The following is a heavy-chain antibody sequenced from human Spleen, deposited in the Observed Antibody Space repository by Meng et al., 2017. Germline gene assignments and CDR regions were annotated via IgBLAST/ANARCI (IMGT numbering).Heavy chain of an antibody. V-gene: IGHV1-2*06. CDR1: GYNFPDYY. J-gene: IGHJ4*02. CDR3: ARDEDISAAGKLFGDY. D-gene: IGHD6-25*01. CDR2: INPKSGDT. Sequence: QGQVVEFGAEAKKPGASVKVSCKPSGYNFPDYYIHWVRRAPGQGLEWMGRINPKSGDTHYAQKFQARVTMTGDTSISTAYMELSGLRSDDTAMYYCARDEDISAAGKLFGDYWGQGTLVTVSS.